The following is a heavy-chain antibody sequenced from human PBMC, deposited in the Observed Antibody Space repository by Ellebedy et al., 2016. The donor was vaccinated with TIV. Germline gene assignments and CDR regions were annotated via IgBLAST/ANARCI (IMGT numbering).Heavy chain of an antibody. D-gene: IGHD2-2*01. CDR3: ARGFCSSSSCSSRGLDV. V-gene: IGHV3-30*03. CDR1: RFTFSSYF. CDR2: ISDGGSEK. J-gene: IGHJ3*01. Sequence: PGGSLRLSCAASRFTFSSYFMHWVRQAPGKGLEWVAVISDGGSEKHFAGSVTGRFTISRDNSKNTLYLEMNTLRTEDTGVYYCARGFCSSSSCSSRGLDVWGQGTSVTVSS.